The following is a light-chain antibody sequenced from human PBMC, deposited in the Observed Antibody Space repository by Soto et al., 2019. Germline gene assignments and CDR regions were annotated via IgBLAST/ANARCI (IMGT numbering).Light chain of an antibody. CDR1: SSDIGAYNF. CDR2: DVN. CDR3: ASYTSHTTLI. Sequence: QSALTQPASVYGSPGQSITSSWNGSSSDIGAYNFVSWYRQVRGKAPKLMINDVNNRPQGVSSRFSGSKSGNTASLTISGPQAEDEADYYCASYTSHTTLIFGGGTKLTVL. J-gene: IGLJ2*01. V-gene: IGLV2-14*01.